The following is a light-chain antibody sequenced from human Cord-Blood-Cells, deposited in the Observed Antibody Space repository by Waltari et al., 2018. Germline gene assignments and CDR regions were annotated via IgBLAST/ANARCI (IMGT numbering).Light chain of an antibody. J-gene: IGLJ1*01. Sequence: QSALTQPPSVSGSPGQSITISCTGTSSDVGGYHYVSWYQQHTGKAPKLMIYDVSKRPSGVSNRFSGSKSGNTASLTISGLQAEDEADYYCSSYTSSSILYVFGTGTKVTVL. CDR1: SSDVGGYHY. CDR2: DVS. V-gene: IGLV2-14*01. CDR3: SSYTSSSILYV.